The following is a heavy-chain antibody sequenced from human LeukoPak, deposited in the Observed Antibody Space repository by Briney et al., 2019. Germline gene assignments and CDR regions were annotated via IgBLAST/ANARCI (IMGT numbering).Heavy chain of an antibody. CDR3: ARLYWYYYDNGPGGSDAFDF. D-gene: IGHD3-22*01. CDR2: INTNTGNP. Sequence: GASVKVSCKTSRYTFTNYAMNWVRQAPGQGLEWMGWINTNTGNPTYAQDFTGRFVFSLDTSVSTAYLQISSLKAEDTAVYCCARLYWYYYDNGPGGSDAFDFWGQGTMVTVSS. V-gene: IGHV7-4-1*02. J-gene: IGHJ3*01. CDR1: RYTFTNYA.